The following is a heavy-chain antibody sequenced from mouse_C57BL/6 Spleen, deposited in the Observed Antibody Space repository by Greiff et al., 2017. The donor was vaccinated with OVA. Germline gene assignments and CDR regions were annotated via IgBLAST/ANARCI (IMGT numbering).Heavy chain of an antibody. V-gene: IGHV1-39*01. D-gene: IGHD1-1*01. J-gene: IGHJ4*01. CDR3: VRRSTVVAPWAMDY. CDR1: GYSFTDYN. CDR2: INPNYGTT. Sequence: EVQLQQSGPELVKPGASVKISCKASGYSFTDYNMNWVKQSNGKSLEWIGVINPNYGTTSYNQKFKGKATLTVDQSSSTAYMQLNSLTSEDSAVYYCVRRSTVVAPWAMDYWGQGTSVTVSS.